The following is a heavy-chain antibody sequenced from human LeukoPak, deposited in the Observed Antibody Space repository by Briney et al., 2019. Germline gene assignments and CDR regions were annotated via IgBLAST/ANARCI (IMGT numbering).Heavy chain of an antibody. V-gene: IGHV4-59*01. J-gene: IGHJ6*04. D-gene: IGHD3-10*01. CDR3: ARDGLWFGASFYYGMEV. CDR1: GGSISSYY. CDR2: IYYSGST. Sequence: SETLSLTCGVSGGSISSYYWSWIRQPPGKGLEWIGYIYYSGSTNYNPSLKSRVTISVDTSKNQFSLKLSSVTAADTAVYYCARDGLWFGASFYYGMEVWGKGTTVTVSS.